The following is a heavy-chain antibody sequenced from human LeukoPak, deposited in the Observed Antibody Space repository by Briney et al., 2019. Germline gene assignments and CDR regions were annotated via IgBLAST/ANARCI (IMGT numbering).Heavy chain of an antibody. V-gene: IGHV4-4*07. J-gene: IGHJ6*02. D-gene: IGHD6-19*01. Sequence: SETLSLTCTVSGGSISSYYWSWIRQPAGKGLEWIGRIYTSGSTNYNPSLKSRVTMSVDKSKNQFSLKLSSVTAADTAVYYCARIGSPVASEFYYYGMDVWGQGTTVTVSS. CDR3: ARIGSPVASEFYYYGMDV. CDR1: GGSISSYY. CDR2: IYTSGST.